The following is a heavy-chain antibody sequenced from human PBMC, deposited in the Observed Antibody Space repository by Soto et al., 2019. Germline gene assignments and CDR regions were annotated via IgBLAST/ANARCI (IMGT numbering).Heavy chain of an antibody. J-gene: IGHJ4*02. D-gene: IGHD2-8*01. V-gene: IGHV3-30-3*01. Sequence: GGSLRLSCAASGFTFSIYAMHGVRQAPGKGLEWVAVISYDGSNKYYADSVKGRFTISRDNSKNTLYLQMNSLRAEDTAVYYCARDDCTNGVCGFDYWGQGTLVTVSS. CDR3: ARDDCTNGVCGFDY. CDR2: ISYDGSNK. CDR1: GFTFSIYA.